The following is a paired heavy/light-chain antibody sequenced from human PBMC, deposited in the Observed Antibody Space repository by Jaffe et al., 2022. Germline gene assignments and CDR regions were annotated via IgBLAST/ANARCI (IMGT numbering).Heavy chain of an antibody. CDR1: GFSLRTPAVG. J-gene: IGHJ4*02. V-gene: IGHV2-5*02. CDR2: IYWDDDK. D-gene: IGHD3-22*01. CDR3: AHPFDMSGSWWGYFDS. Sequence: QITLKESGPTLVKPTQTLTLTCTFSGFSLRTPAVGVAWIRQPPGKALEWLGTIYWDDDKRYSPSLKTRLSITKDTSENQVVLTMTNMDPVDTATYYCAHPFDMSGSWWGYFDSWGQGTLVTVSS.
Light chain of an antibody. CDR2: GAS. J-gene: IGKJ1*01. CDR3: QQYGASPWT. CDR1: QSITNNF. V-gene: IGKV3-20*01. Sequence: EIVLTQSPGTLSLSPGERATLSCRASQSITNNFLVWYQQKSGQAPRLLIYGASSRATGVPDRFSGSGSGADFTLTISRLEPEDFAVYYCQQYGASPWTFGQGTKVEIQ.